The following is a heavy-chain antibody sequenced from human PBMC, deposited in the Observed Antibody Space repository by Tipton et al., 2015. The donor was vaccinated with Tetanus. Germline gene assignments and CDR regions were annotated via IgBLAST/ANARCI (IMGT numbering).Heavy chain of an antibody. D-gene: IGHD1-26*01. CDR1: GGSFSGYY. Sequence: TLSLTCAVYGGSFSGYYWSWIRQPPGKGLEWIGEINHSGSTNYNPSLKSRVTISVDTSKNQFSLKLSSVTAADTAVYYCASWEYSGSYSWSSGFDYWGQGTLVTVSS. CDR3: ASWEYSGSYSWSSGFDY. V-gene: IGHV4-34*01. J-gene: IGHJ4*02. CDR2: INHSGST.